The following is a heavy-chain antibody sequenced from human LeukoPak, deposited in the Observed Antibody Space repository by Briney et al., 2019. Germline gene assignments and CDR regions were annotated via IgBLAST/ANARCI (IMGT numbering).Heavy chain of an antibody. Sequence: PSETLSLTCAVYGGSFSGYYWSWIRQPPGKGLEWIGEINHSGSTNYNPSLKSRVTISVDTSKNQFSLKLSSVTAADTAVYYCARRPGGRIVATIYWYFDLWGRGTLVTVSS. J-gene: IGHJ2*01. CDR3: ARRPGGRIVATIYWYFDL. V-gene: IGHV4-34*01. CDR2: INHSGST. D-gene: IGHD5-12*01. CDR1: GGSFSGYY.